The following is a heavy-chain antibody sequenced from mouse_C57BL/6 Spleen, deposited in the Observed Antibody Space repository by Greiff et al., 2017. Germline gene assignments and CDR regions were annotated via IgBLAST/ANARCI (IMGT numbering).Heavy chain of an antibody. CDR1: GYAFSSSW. V-gene: IGHV1-82*01. CDR3: ARWGPTAIDY. Sequence: VQLQQSGPELVKPGASVKISCKASGYAFSSSWMNWVKQRPGKGLEWIGRIYPGDGDTNYNGKFKGKATLTADKSSSTSYMQLSSLTSEDSAVYFCARWGPTAIDYWGQGTSGTVAS. CDR2: IYPGDGDT. J-gene: IGHJ4*01. D-gene: IGHD5-1*01.